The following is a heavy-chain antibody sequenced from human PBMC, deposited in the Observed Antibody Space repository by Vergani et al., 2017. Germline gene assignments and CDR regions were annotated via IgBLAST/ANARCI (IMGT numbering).Heavy chain of an antibody. D-gene: IGHD3-10*01. CDR3: ARDYPRHSMVRDTGGAFDI. Sequence: EVQLLESGGGLVQPGGSLRLSCAASGFTFSSYAMSWVRQAPGKGLEWVSAISGSGGSTYYADSVKGRFTISRDNSKNTLYLQMNSLRAEDTAVYYCARDYPRHSMVRDTGGAFDIWGQGTMVTVSS. V-gene: IGHV3-23*01. J-gene: IGHJ3*02. CDR1: GFTFSSYA. CDR2: ISGSGGST.